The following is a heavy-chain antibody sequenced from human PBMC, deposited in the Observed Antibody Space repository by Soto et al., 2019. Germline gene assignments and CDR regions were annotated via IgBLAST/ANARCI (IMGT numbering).Heavy chain of an antibody. CDR3: ARDLYVVRGVTSTHYYYYYGMDV. CDR2: IYYSGST. D-gene: IGHD3-10*01. CDR1: GGSISSGGYY. V-gene: IGHV4-31*03. J-gene: IGHJ6*02. Sequence: LSLTYTVSGGSISSGGYYWSWIRQHPGKGLEWIGYIYYSGSTYYNPSLKSRVTISVDTSKNQFSLKLSSVTAADTAVYYCARDLYVVRGVTSTHYYYYYGMDVWGQGTTVTVSS.